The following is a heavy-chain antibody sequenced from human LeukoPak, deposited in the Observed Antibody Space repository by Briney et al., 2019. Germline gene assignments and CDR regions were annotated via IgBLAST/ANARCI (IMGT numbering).Heavy chain of an antibody. V-gene: IGHV3-11*01. CDR3: ARDHYYDSSGYFLGY. Sequence: GGSLRLSCAASGFTFSDYYMSWIRQAPGKGLEWVSYISSSGSTIYYADSVKGRFTISRDNAKNSLYLQMNGLRAEDTAVYYCARDHYYDSSGYFLGYWGQGTLVTVSS. CDR2: ISSSGSTI. CDR1: GFTFSDYY. D-gene: IGHD3-22*01. J-gene: IGHJ4*02.